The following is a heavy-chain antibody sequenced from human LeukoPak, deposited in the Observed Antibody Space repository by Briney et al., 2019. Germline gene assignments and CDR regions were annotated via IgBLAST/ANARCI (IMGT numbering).Heavy chain of an antibody. CDR3: ASLSENSSWGG. Sequence: SETLSLTCTVSGGSISTSSFYWGWIRQPPGKGLECIGSIYYTGSTYYNPSLKSRITISVDTSKNQFSLKLSSVTAADAAIYYCASLSENSSWGGWGQGTLVTVSS. V-gene: IGHV4-39*07. CDR2: IYYTGST. J-gene: IGHJ4*02. CDR1: GGSISTSSFY. D-gene: IGHD6-13*01.